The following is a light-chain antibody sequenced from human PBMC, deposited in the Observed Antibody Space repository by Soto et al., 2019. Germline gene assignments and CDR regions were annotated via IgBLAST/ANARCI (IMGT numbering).Light chain of an antibody. CDR3: SSYTSSSTWV. CDR1: SSDVGGYNY. J-gene: IGLJ3*02. CDR2: EVS. V-gene: IGLV2-14*01. Sequence: QSALTQPASVSGSPGQSITISCTGTSSDVGGYNYVSWYQQHPGKAPKLMIYEVSNRPSGVSNRFSGSKAGNTACLTISRLPAEDEADYYCSSYTSSSTWVFGGGTKLTVL.